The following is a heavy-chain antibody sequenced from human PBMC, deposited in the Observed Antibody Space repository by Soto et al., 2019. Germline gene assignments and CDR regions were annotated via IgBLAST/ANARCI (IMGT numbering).Heavy chain of an antibody. Sequence: SETLSLTCTVSGGSVSSGSYYWSWIRQPPGKGLEWIGYIYYSGSTNYNPSLKSRVTISVDTSKNQFSLKLSSVTAADTAVYYCARTIAAAGTNFDYWGQGTLVTVSS. D-gene: IGHD6-13*01. V-gene: IGHV4-61*01. CDR3: ARTIAAAGTNFDY. CDR1: GGSVSSGSYY. J-gene: IGHJ4*02. CDR2: IYYSGST.